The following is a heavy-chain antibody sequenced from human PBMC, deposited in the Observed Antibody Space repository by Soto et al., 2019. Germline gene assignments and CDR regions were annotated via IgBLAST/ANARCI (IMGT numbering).Heavy chain of an antibody. CDR1: GYTFTTYG. J-gene: IGHJ6*02. CDR2: ISPYNGTT. D-gene: IGHD1-1*01. V-gene: IGHV1-18*04. CDR3: ARDGERDTGLNFYYYLHGMDA. Sequence: ATVKVSCKASGYTFTTYGISWVRQAPGQGLEWMGWISPYNGTTKYAEKFQGEMTMTTDTATSTAYMDLRSLRSDDTAVYYCARDGERDTGLNFYYYLHGMDAWGQGTRVTVSS.